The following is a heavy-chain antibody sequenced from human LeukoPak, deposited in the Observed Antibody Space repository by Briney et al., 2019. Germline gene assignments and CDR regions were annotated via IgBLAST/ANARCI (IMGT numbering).Heavy chain of an antibody. Sequence: SETLSLTCTVSGGSISSYYWSWIRQPPGKGLEWIGYIYYSGSTNYNPSLKSRVTISVDTSKNQFSLKLSSVTAADTAVYYCARGRSYYYDSSGYYYFDAFDIWGQGTMVTVSS. D-gene: IGHD3-22*01. CDR2: IYYSGST. J-gene: IGHJ3*02. V-gene: IGHV4-59*01. CDR1: GGSISSYY. CDR3: ARGRSYYYDSSGYYYFDAFDI.